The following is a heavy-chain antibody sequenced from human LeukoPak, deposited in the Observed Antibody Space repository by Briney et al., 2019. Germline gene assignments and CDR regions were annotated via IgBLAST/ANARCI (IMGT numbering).Heavy chain of an antibody. CDR3: ARCRGGSAWYELDY. CDR1: GFSFTMYG. V-gene: IGHV3-30*03. CDR2: ISTDGNNE. Sequence: GGSLRLSCAASGFSFTMYGIHWVRQAPGKGLEWVAVISTDGNNEYYANSVKGRFTISRDNSKNTVYLQMTSLRTEDTAVYYCARCRGGSAWYELDYWGRGTLVTVSS. J-gene: IGHJ4*02. D-gene: IGHD6-19*01.